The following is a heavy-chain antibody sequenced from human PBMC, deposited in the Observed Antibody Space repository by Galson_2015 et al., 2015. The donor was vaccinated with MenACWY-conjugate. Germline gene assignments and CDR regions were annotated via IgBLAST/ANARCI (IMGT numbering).Heavy chain of an antibody. J-gene: IGHJ4*02. V-gene: IGHV4-59*01. CDR3: ARGFSSGAPPLY. CDR2: ISYSGST. D-gene: IGHD3-22*01. Sequence: ETLSLTCTVSGGSISSSYWSWIRQPPGKGLEWIGYISYSGSTNYNPSLKSRVTISVDTSKNQFSLKLSSVTTADTAVYYCARGFSSGAPPLYWGQGTLVTVSS. CDR1: GGSISSSY.